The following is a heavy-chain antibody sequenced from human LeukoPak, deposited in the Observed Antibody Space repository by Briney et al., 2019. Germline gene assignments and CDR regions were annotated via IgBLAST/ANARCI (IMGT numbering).Heavy chain of an antibody. J-gene: IGHJ4*02. V-gene: IGHV3-21*01. CDR1: GFTFSSYS. D-gene: IGHD6-13*01. CDR3: ARGQQLGTFDY. Sequence: GGSLRLSCAASGFTFSSYSMNWVRQAPGKGLEWVSSNSSSSSYIYYADSVKGRFTISRDNAKNSLYLQMNSLRAEDTAVYYCARGQQLGTFDYWGQGTLVTVSS. CDR2: NSSSSSYI.